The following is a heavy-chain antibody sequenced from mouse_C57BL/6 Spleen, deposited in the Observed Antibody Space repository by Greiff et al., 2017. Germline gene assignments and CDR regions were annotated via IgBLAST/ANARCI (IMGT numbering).Heavy chain of an antibody. CDR2: ISSGGDYI. Sequence: DVKLVASGEGLVKPGGSLKLSCAASGFTFSSYAMSWVRQTPEKRLEWVAYISSGGDYIYYADTVKGRFTISRDNARNTLYLQMSSLKSEDTAMYYCTSIYYGNSFDYWGQGTTLTVSS. CDR3: TSIYYGNSFDY. CDR1: GFTFSSYA. V-gene: IGHV5-9-1*02. J-gene: IGHJ2*01. D-gene: IGHD2-1*01.